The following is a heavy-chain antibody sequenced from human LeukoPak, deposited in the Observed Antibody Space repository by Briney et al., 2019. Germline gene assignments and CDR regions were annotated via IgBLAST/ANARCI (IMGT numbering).Heavy chain of an antibody. CDR3: ARVRGITMVRGVRYNWFDP. V-gene: IGHV1-8*03. CDR2: MNPNSGNT. Sequence: ASVKVSCKASGYTFTSYDINWVRQATGQGLEWMGWMNPNSGNTGYAQKFQGRVTITRNTSIGTAYMELSSLRSEDTAVYYCARVRGITMVRGVRYNWFDPWGQGTLVTVSS. J-gene: IGHJ5*02. CDR1: GYTFTSYD. D-gene: IGHD3-10*01.